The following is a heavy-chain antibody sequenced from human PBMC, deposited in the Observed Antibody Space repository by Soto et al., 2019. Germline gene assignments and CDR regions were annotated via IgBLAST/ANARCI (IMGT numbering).Heavy chain of an antibody. D-gene: IGHD3-10*01. CDR1: GGSISSYY. CDR2: IYYSGST. CDR3: ARAGLMGSMVRVFDY. V-gene: IGHV4-59*01. Sequence: PSETLSLTCTVSGGSISSYYWSWIRQPPGKGLEWIGYIYYSGSTNYNPSLKSRVTISVDTSKNQFSLKLSSVTAADTAVYYCARAGLMGSMVRVFDYWGQGTLVTVSS. J-gene: IGHJ4*02.